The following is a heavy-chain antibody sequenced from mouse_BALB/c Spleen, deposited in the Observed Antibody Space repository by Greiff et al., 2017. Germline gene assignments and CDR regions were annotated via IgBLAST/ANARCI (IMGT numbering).Heavy chain of an antibody. CDR2: ISYDGSN. Sequence: EVKLMESGPGLVKPSQSLSLTCSVTGYSITSGYYWNWIRQFPGNKLEWMCYISYDGSNNYNPSLKNRISITRDTSKNQFFLKLNSVTTEDTATYYCARGGNPAWFAYWGQGTLVTVSA. D-gene: IGHD2-1*01. J-gene: IGHJ3*01. CDR3: ARGGNPAWFAY. V-gene: IGHV3-6*02. CDR1: GYSITSGYY.